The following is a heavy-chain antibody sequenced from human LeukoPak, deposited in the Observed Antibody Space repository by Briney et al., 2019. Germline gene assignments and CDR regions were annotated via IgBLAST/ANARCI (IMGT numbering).Heavy chain of an antibody. CDR2: ISAYNGNT. V-gene: IGHV1-18*01. Sequence: ASVKVSCKASGYTFTSYGISWVRQAPGQGLEWMGWISAYNGNTNYAQKLQGRVTMTTDTSTSTAYMELRSLRSDDAAVYYCARAPVVVAATYFDYWGQGTLVTVSS. CDR1: GYTFTSYG. CDR3: ARAPVVVAATYFDY. J-gene: IGHJ4*02. D-gene: IGHD2-15*01.